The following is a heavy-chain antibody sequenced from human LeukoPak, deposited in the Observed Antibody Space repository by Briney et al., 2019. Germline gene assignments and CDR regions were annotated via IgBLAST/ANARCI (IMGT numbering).Heavy chain of an antibody. V-gene: IGHV3-30*02. D-gene: IGHD6-6*01. CDR3: AKDPQDSSSSPYYYYYMDV. J-gene: IGHJ6*03. Sequence: GGSLRLSCAASGFTFSSYGMHWVRQAPGKGLEWVAFIRYDGSNKYYADSGKGRITISRDNSKNTLYLQMNSLRAEDTAVYYCAKDPQDSSSSPYYYYYMDVWGKGTTVTVSS. CDR2: IRYDGSNK. CDR1: GFTFSSYG.